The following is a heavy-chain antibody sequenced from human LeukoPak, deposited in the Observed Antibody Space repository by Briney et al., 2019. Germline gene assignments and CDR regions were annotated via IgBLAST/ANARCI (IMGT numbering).Heavy chain of an antibody. J-gene: IGHJ6*02. CDR1: GLSFSDAW. V-gene: IGHV3-15*01. D-gene: IGHD2-2*01. CDR2: IRSKIDGETA. Sequence: PGGSLRLSCAASGLSFSDAWMAWVRQTPGKGLEWVGRIRSKIDGETADYAAPVKGRFTISRDDSKDTLYLQMSSLKTEDTGVYYCNTDNAPGMDVWGQGTTVTVSS. CDR3: NTDNAPGMDV.